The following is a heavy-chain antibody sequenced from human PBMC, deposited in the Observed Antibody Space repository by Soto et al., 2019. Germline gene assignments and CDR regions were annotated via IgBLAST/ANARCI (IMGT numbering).Heavy chain of an antibody. CDR1: GYTFNFYG. J-gene: IGHJ4*02. V-gene: IGHV1-18*01. CDR3: ARIGVSSGHESPDFDS. CDR2: ISGFNGNT. D-gene: IGHD3-16*01. Sequence: QVQLVQSGAEVKKPGASVKVSCKASGYTFNFYGITWVRQAPGQGLEWMGWISGFNGNTNYAADLQGRVTMTTDTSTSTAYMELRGVRSVDTALYYCARIGVSSGHESPDFDSWGQGTLFTVSS.